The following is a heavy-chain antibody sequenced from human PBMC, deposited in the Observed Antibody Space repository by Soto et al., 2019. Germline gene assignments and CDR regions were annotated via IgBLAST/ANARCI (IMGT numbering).Heavy chain of an antibody. CDR2: ISPIVGTA. CDR1: GGTFSSYA. Sequence: QVQLVQSGAEVKKPGSSVKVSCNASGGTFSSYAISWVRQAPGQGLECMGGISPIVGTAKYAQKFQGRVTITADESTRTAYIELSRRRAKEKAVYYSVRSRFGPWGQGTLVTVSS. J-gene: IGHJ5*02. V-gene: IGHV1-69*12. D-gene: IGHD1-26*01. CDR3: VRSRFGP.